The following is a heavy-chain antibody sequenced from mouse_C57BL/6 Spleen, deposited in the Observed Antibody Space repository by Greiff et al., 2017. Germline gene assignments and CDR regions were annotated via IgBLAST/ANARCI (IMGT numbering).Heavy chain of an antibody. Sequence: EVKLVESGGGLVQPGGSLSLSCAASGFTFTDYYMSWVRQPPGKALEWLGFIRNKANGYTTEYSASVKGRFTISRDNSQSILYLQMNAQRAEDSATYYGARWDYGSYFDYWGQGTTLTVSS. V-gene: IGHV7-3*01. CDR2: IRNKANGYTT. J-gene: IGHJ2*01. CDR3: ARWDYGSYFDY. CDR1: GFTFTDYY. D-gene: IGHD1-1*01.